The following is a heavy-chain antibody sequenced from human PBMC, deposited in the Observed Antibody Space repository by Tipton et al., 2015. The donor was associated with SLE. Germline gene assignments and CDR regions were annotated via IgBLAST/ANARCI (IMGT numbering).Heavy chain of an antibody. J-gene: IGHJ4*02. CDR2: ISGSRNYK. D-gene: IGHD5-24*01. Sequence: GSLRLSCAASGFTFNDAWMSWVRQAPGKGLEWVSSISGSRNYKYYADSVKGRFTISRDNAKNSVYLEINSLRPEDTAVYYCTRGGPMAYWGKGTLATVSS. V-gene: IGHV3-21*03. CDR1: GFTFNDAW. CDR3: TRGGPMAY.